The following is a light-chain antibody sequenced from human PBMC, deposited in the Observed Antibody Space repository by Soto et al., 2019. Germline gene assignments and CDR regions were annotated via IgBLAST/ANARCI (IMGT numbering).Light chain of an antibody. Sequence: DIQMTQSPSTLSGSVGDRVTITCRASQTISSWLAWYQQKPGKATKLLIYKASTLKSGVPSRFSGSGSGTEFTLTISSLQPDDFATYYCQHYNSYPYTVGQGTKVDIK. CDR2: KAS. J-gene: IGKJ2*01. V-gene: IGKV1-5*03. CDR3: QHYNSYPYT. CDR1: QTISSW.